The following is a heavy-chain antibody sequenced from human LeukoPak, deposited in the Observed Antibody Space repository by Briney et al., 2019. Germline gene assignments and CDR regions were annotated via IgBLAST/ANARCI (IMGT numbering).Heavy chain of an antibody. Sequence: GSLRLSCAASGFSFSHSAMHWVRRAPGKGLEWVAFIRYDGSDKYYADSVKGRFTISRDTSKNTLYLQMNGLRDEDTAVYYCAKDLVGGWGFAYWGQGTLVTVSS. CDR2: IRYDGSDK. CDR3: AKDLVGGWGFAY. V-gene: IGHV3-30*02. CDR1: GFSFSHSA. J-gene: IGHJ4*02. D-gene: IGHD2-21*01.